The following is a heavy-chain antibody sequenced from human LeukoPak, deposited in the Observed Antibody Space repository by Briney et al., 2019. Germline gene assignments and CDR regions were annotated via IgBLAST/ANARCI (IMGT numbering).Heavy chain of an antibody. CDR2: IYYSGST. CDR3: ASSISNMAARPTAFDM. D-gene: IGHD6-6*01. CDR1: GGSISSDC. Sequence: SETLSLTCTVSGGSISSDCWSWIRQPPGKGLEWIGYIYYSGSTKYNPSLKSRLTISVDTSKNQFSLKLRSVTAADTAVYYCASSISNMAARPTAFDMWGQGTMVTVSS. J-gene: IGHJ3*02. V-gene: IGHV4-59*08.